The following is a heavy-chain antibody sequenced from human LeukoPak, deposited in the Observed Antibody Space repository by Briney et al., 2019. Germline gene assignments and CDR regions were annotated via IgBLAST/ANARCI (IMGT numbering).Heavy chain of an antibody. CDR1: GFTFSSRDW. V-gene: IGHV3-7*01. Sequence: GGSLRLSCVASGFTFSSRDWMTWVRQAPGKGLERVANIKQDGSEKNYVDSVKGRFTISRDNAKNTLYLQMNSLRAEDTAVYYCARGGGYSYGSFDYWGQGTLVTVSS. CDR3: ARGGGYSYGSFDY. J-gene: IGHJ4*02. CDR2: IKQDGSEK. D-gene: IGHD5-18*01.